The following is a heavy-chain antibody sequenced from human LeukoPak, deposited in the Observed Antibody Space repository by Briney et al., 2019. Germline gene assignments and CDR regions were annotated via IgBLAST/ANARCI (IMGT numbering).Heavy chain of an antibody. CDR1: GGSFSAYN. Sequence: SETLSLTCALYGGSFSAYNWSWVRQPPGKGLEWIGQINHSGSTNYNPSLKSRVTISVDTSNNQFSLKLSSVTAADTAVYYCGGEDYDILTGYLCWGQGTLVTVSS. CDR3: GGEDYDILTGYLC. V-gene: IGHV4-34*01. CDR2: INHSGST. J-gene: IGHJ4*02. D-gene: IGHD3-9*01.